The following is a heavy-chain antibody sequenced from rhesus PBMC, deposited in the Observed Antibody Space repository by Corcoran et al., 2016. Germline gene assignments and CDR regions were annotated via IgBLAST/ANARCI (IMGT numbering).Heavy chain of an antibody. J-gene: IGHJ4*01. V-gene: IGHV3S5*01. CDR3: AKAGVQWVQWFDY. Sequence: EVQLVETGGGLVPPGGSLRLSCTASGFIFSNYAMTWVRQDLGKGLEWVLGISYSGLKTNYAEPGKGRFTVSKDNTKNTRSLEMNSLRAEDTAVYYCAKAGVQWVQWFDYWGQGVLVTVSS. D-gene: IGHD5-42*01. CDR1: GFIFSNYA. CDR2: ISYSGLKT.